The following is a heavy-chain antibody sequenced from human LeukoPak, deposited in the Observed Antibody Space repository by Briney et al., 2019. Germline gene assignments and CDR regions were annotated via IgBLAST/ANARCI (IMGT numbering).Heavy chain of an antibody. Sequence: TGGSLRLSCAASGFIFTSYGMSWVRQPPGKGLEWVSALSGSGDTKYYADSLQGRFTIFRDTPKNTLHLQMNALRDDDTAVYYCAKYYDFWSGYYRYWGQGTLVTVSS. D-gene: IGHD3-3*01. CDR1: GFIFTSYG. CDR2: LSGSGDTK. V-gene: IGHV3-23*01. J-gene: IGHJ4*02. CDR3: AKYYDFWSGYYRY.